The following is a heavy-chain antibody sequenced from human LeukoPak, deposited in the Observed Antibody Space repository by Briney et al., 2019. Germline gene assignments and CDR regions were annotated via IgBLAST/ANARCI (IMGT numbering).Heavy chain of an antibody. J-gene: IGHJ4*02. Sequence: SETLSLTCAVYGGSFSGYYWSWIRQPPGKGLEWIGEINHSGSTNYNPSLKSRVTISVDTSKNQFSLKLSSVTAADTAVYYCARGTYYYDSSDYYPFDYWGQGTLVTVSS. D-gene: IGHD3-22*01. CDR3: ARGTYYYDSSDYYPFDY. CDR1: GGSFSGYY. CDR2: INHSGST. V-gene: IGHV4-34*01.